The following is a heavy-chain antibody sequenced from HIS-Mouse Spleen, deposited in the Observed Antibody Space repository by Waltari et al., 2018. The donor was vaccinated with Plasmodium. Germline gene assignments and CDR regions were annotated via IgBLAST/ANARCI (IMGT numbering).Heavy chain of an antibody. Sequence: QVQLVESGGGVVQPGRSLRLSCAASGFTFSGYGMHWVRQAPGKGLEWVAVISYDGSNKYYADSVKGRFTISRDNSKNTLYLQMNSLRAEDTAVYYCALSGHWGQGTLVTVSS. D-gene: IGHD3-10*01. CDR3: ALSGH. J-gene: IGHJ4*02. V-gene: IGHV3-30*04. CDR1: GFTFSGYG. CDR2: ISYDGSNK.